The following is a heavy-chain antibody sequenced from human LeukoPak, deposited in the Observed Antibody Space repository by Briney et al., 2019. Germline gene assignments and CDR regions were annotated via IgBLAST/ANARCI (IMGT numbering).Heavy chain of an antibody. V-gene: IGHV4-61*02. CDR3: ARGVSSGWPYYYYYYMDV. J-gene: IGHJ6*03. CDR1: GGSISSGTYY. Sequence: PSETLSLTCTVSGGSISSGTYYWGWIRQPAGEGLEWIGRIYISGSTNYNPSLKSRVTISVDTSKNQFSLKLSSVTAADTAVYYCARGVSSGWPYYYYYYMDVWGKGTTVTISS. D-gene: IGHD6-19*01. CDR2: IYISGST.